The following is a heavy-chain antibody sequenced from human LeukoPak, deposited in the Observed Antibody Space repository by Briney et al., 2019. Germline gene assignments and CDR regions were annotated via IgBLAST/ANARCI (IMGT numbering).Heavy chain of an antibody. CDR3: ARGLTYYYGSGSNNWFDP. CDR2: IFTSGRT. J-gene: IGHJ5*02. V-gene: IGHV4-59*10. Sequence: SETLSLTCAVYGGSFSGYYWSWIRQPAGKGLELIGRIFTSGRTNYNPSLKSRVTISLDTSKNQFSLKLSSVTAADTAVYYCARGLTYYYGSGSNNWFDPWGQGTLVTVSS. CDR1: GGSFSGYY. D-gene: IGHD3-10*01.